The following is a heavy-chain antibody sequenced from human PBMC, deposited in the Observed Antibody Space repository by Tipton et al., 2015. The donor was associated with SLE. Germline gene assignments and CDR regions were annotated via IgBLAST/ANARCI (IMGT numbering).Heavy chain of an antibody. V-gene: IGHV4-38-2*01. CDR2: IYHSGST. J-gene: IGHJ3*02. CDR3: ARRDAFDI. CDR1: GYSISSGYY. Sequence: TLSLTCAVSGYSISSGYYWGWFRQPPGEGLEWIGSIYHSGSTYYNPSLKSRVTISVDTSKNQFSLKLSSVTAADTAVYYCARRDAFDIWGQGTMVTVSS.